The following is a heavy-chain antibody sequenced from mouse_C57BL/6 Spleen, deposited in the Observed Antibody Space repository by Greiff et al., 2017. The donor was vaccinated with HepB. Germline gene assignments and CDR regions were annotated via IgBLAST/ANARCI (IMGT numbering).Heavy chain of an antibody. Sequence: QVQLKQPGAELVRPGSSVKLSCKASGYTFTSYWMHWVKQRPIQGLEWIGNIDPSDSETHYNQKFKDKATLTVDKSSSTAYMQLSSLTSEDSAVYYCAKATTGYYFDYWGQGTTLTVSS. CDR2: IDPSDSET. V-gene: IGHV1-52*01. CDR3: AKATTGYYFDY. J-gene: IGHJ2*01. CDR1: GYTFTSYW. D-gene: IGHD4-1*02.